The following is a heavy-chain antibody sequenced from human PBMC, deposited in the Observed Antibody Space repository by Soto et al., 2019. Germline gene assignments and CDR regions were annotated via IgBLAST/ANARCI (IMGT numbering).Heavy chain of an antibody. J-gene: IGHJ6*02. CDR1: GGTFSSYA. Sequence: QVQLVQSGAEVKKPGSSVKVSCKASGGTFSSYAISWVRQAPGQGLEWMGGIIPIFGTANYAQKFQGRVTITEDESTSTAYMELSSLRSEDTAVYYCARPVAIVATSKAPYYYYGMDVWGQGTTVTVSS. CDR2: IIPIFGTA. D-gene: IGHD5-12*01. CDR3: ARPVAIVATSKAPYYYYGMDV. V-gene: IGHV1-69*01.